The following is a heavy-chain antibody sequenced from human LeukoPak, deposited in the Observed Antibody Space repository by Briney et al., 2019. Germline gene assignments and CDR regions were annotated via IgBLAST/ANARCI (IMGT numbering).Heavy chain of an antibody. Sequence: SETLSLTCTVSGGSISSYYWTWLRQPPGKGLQWIGDINHTGGTSYNPSLKSRVTISVDTSKNQFSLRLTSVTAADTAVYYCARGDDAFDIWGQGTMVTVSS. J-gene: IGHJ3*02. CDR2: INHTGGT. V-gene: IGHV4-34*01. CDR3: ARGDDAFDI. CDR1: GGSISSYY.